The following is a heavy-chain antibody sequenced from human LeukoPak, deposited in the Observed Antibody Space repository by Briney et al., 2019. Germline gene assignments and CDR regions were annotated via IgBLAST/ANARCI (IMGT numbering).Heavy chain of an antibody. CDR1: GFTFSPYA. CDR2: IWFDGSEE. V-gene: IGHV3-33*01. J-gene: IGHJ1*01. CDR3: AREYDSRWGDLSP. Sequence: GGSLRLSCAASGFTFSPYAIHWVRQAPGKGLEGVAPIWFDGSEEYYADSVKGRFIISRDISKSTSNLRLNTLRAEDTAVYYCAREYDSRWGDLSPWGQGTLVTVSS. D-gene: IGHD3-16*02.